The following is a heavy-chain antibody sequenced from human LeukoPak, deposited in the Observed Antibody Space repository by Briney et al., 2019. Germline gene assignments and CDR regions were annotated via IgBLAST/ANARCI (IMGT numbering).Heavy chain of an antibody. CDR1: GGSISSYY. Sequence: SETLSLTCTVSGGSISSYYWSWIRQPPGKGLEWIGYIYYSGSTNYNPSLKSRVTISVDTSKNQFSLKLSSVTAADTAVYYCARVGIGYCSSTSCPRYYYYYGMDVWGQGTTVTVSS. CDR2: IYYSGST. J-gene: IGHJ6*02. CDR3: ARVGIGYCSSTSCPRYYYYYGMDV. D-gene: IGHD2-2*01. V-gene: IGHV4-59*12.